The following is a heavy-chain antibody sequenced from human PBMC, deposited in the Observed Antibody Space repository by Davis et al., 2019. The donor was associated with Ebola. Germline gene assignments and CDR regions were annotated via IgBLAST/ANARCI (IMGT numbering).Heavy chain of an antibody. D-gene: IGHD6-19*01. V-gene: IGHV1-2*06. CDR1: GYTFTGYY. J-gene: IGHJ4*02. CDR3: ARDLGTQWLVDTIRFDY. CDR2: INPNSGGT. Sequence: AASVKVSCKASGYTFTGYYMHWVRQAPGQGLEWMGRINPNSGGTNYAQKFQGRVTMTRDTSISTAYMELSRLRSDDTAVYYCARDLGTQWLVDTIRFDYWGQGTLVTVSS.